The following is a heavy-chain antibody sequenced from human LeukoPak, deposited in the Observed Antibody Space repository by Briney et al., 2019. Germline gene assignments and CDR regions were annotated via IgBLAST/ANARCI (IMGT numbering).Heavy chain of an antibody. CDR1: GFTFSSYS. J-gene: IGHJ4*02. V-gene: IGHV3-21*04. CDR3: AKNGCTGTRCYVNY. Sequence: KSGGSLRLSCAASGFTFSSYSMNWVRQAPGKGLEWVSSISSSSSYIYYADSVKGRFTVSRDNSKNTLYLQMNSLSAEDTAVFYCAKNGCTGTRCYVNYWGRGTPVTVSS. CDR2: ISSSSSYI. D-gene: IGHD2-2*01.